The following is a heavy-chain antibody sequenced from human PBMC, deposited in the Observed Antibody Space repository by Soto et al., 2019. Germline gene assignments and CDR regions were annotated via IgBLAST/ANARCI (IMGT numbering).Heavy chain of an antibody. CDR2: IGTAGDT. V-gene: IGHV3-13*04. CDR3: ASLTFYDILTGYVP. D-gene: IGHD3-9*01. J-gene: IGHJ5*02. Sequence: GGSLRLSCAASGFTFSSYDMHWVRQGTGKGLEWVSRIGTAGDTYYPGSVKGRFTISRENAKNSLFLQMNSLRAEDTAVYYCASLTFYDILTGYVPWGQGTLVTVSS. CDR1: GFTFSSYD.